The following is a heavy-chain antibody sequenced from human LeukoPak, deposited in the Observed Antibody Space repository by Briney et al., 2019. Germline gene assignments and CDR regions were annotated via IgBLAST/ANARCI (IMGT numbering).Heavy chain of an antibody. Sequence: GGSLRLSCAASGFTFTSSAMTWVRQAPGGGLEWVSAFSATGGSAYYAQSVKGRVTISRNNSKNTLYLQMNSLRAEDTAVYYCAKVYIAGAGDYWGQGTLVTVSS. V-gene: IGHV3-23*01. CDR2: FSATGGSA. J-gene: IGHJ4*02. CDR3: AKVYIAGAGDY. CDR1: GFTFTSSA. D-gene: IGHD1-26*01.